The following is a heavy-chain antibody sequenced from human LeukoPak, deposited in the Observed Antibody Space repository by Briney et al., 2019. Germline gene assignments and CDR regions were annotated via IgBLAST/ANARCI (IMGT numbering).Heavy chain of an antibody. CDR1: GFTFSSYW. CDR3: ANIYPYCSSTSCSTH. D-gene: IGHD2-2*01. CDR2: IKQDGSEK. Sequence: GGSLRLSCAASGFTFSSYWMSWVRQAPGKGREWVANIKQDGSEKYYVDSVKGRFTISRDNAKNSLYLQMSSLRAEDTAVYHCANIYPYCSSTSCSTHWGQGTLVTVSS. J-gene: IGHJ4*02. V-gene: IGHV3-7*01.